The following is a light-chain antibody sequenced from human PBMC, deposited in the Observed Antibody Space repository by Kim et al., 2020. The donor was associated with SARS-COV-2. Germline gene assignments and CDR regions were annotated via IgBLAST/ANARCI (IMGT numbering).Light chain of an antibody. J-gene: IGKJ1*01. Sequence: DIQMTQSPSLVSASVGDTVTITCRASQGISSWLAWYQQKPGKARKSLIYAASSLQSGVPSRFSGSGSGTDFTLTINSLQPEDFATYYCQQYDSYPRTFGQGTKVDIK. CDR2: AAS. CDR3: QQYDSYPRT. V-gene: IGKV1D-16*01. CDR1: QGISSW.